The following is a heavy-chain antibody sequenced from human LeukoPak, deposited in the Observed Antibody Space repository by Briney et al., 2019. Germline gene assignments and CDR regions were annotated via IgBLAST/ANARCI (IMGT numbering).Heavy chain of an antibody. CDR2: IIPIFGTG. CDR3: SGIDETIWFGDRDKGAFDI. V-gene: IGHV1-69*13. Sequence: SVKVSCKASGGTFSNYAISWVRQAPGQGLEWMGGIIPIFGTGKHAQKFQGRVTITADESTSTAYMELSSLRSEDTAVYYCSGIDETIWFGDRDKGAFDIWGQGTMVTVSS. CDR1: GGTFSNYA. J-gene: IGHJ3*02. D-gene: IGHD3-10*01.